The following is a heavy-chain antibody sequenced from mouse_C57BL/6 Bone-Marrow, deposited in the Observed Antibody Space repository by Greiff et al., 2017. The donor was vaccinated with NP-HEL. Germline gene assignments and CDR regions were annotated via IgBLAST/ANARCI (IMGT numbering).Heavy chain of an antibody. D-gene: IGHD1-1*01. CDR2: ISDGGSYT. CDR1: GFTFSSYA. Sequence: EVQVVESGGGLVKPGGSLKLSCAASGFTFSSYAMSWVRQTPEKRLEWVATISDGGSYTYYPDNVKGRFTISRDNAKNNLYLQMSHLKSEDTAMYYCARDRVLRRYFDVWGTGTTVTVSS. V-gene: IGHV5-4*01. CDR3: ARDRVLRRYFDV. J-gene: IGHJ1*03.